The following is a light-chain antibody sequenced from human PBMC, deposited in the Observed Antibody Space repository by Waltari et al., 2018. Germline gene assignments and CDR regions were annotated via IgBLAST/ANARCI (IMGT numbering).Light chain of an antibody. V-gene: IGLV1-47*01. CDR1: DYNIGNHF. Sequence: QSVLSQPPSASGPPGQRVPIPCSGSDYNIGNHFVYWYHQLPGAAPKLLIYRNNHRPSGVPGRFSGSKSGPSASLAISGLRSEDEALYYCASWDGSLGGVVFGGGTKLTVL. CDR2: RNN. J-gene: IGLJ2*01. CDR3: ASWDGSLGGVV.